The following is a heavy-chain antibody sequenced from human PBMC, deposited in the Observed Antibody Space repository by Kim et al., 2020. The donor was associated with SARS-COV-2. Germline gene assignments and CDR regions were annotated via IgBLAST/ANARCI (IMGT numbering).Heavy chain of an antibody. J-gene: IGHJ6*02. Sequence: ADDVKGRFTITRDNAKNSLSLQMNSLRAEDTAVYYCARVLRPYYNYAMDVWGQGTTVTVSS. D-gene: IGHD4-17*01. V-gene: IGHV3-11*01. CDR3: ARVLRPYYNYAMDV.